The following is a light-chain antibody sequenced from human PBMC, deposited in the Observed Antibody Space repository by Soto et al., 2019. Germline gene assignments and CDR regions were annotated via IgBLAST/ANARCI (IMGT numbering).Light chain of an antibody. CDR2: GAS. V-gene: IGKV3D-15*01. Sequence: EIAMTQSPVTLSASPGGRVTLSCRASQSVNIKLAWYQQRPGQAPRVLIYGASNRASGIPDRFSGSGSGTDFTLTISSLEPDDFALYYCQQYKDWPPLTFGGGTRVEIK. J-gene: IGKJ4*01. CDR3: QQYKDWPPLT. CDR1: QSVNIK.